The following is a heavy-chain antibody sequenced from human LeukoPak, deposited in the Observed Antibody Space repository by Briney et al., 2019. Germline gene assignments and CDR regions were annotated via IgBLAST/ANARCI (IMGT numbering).Heavy chain of an antibody. Sequence: GASVKVSCKASGYTFTSYAMHWVRQAPGQRLEWMGWINAGNGNTKYSQKFQGRVTITRDTSASTAYMELSSLRSEDTAVYYCARGATMVREPFDYWGQGTLVTVSS. J-gene: IGHJ4*02. CDR3: ARGATMVREPFDY. V-gene: IGHV1-3*01. D-gene: IGHD3-10*01. CDR2: INAGNGNT. CDR1: GYTFTSYA.